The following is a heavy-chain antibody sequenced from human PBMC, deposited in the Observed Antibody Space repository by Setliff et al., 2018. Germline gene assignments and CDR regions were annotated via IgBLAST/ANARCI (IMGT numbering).Heavy chain of an antibody. Sequence: SETLSLTCAVSGGSISSSSYYWSWIRQPAGKGLEWVGRLHTSGSTNYNPSLKSRVTISVDTSKKQFSLMLTSVTAADTAVYYCARYIPSAGCFDPWGQGALVTVSS. CDR1: GGSISSSSYY. D-gene: IGHD2-21*01. CDR2: LHTSGST. J-gene: IGHJ5*02. CDR3: ARYIPSAGCFDP. V-gene: IGHV4-61*02.